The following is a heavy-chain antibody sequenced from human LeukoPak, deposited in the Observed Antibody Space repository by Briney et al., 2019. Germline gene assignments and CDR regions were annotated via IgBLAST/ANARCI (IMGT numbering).Heavy chain of an antibody. CDR2: INPSGAGT. V-gene: IGHV1-46*01. Sequence: SVKVSCKASGYTFTTYYMHWVRQAPGQGLEWMGIINPSGAGTTYAQKFQGRVTVTRDTSTSTVYMELSSLTSEDTAVYFCARGHGRGDYWGQGTLVTVSS. J-gene: IGHJ4*02. CDR3: ARGHGRGDY. CDR1: GYTFTTYY. D-gene: IGHD3-10*01.